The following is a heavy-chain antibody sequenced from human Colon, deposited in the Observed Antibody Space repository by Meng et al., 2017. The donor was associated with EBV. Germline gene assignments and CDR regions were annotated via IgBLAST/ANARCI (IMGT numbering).Heavy chain of an antibody. V-gene: IGHV7-4-1*02. CDR2: ISTNTGTP. CDR3: ARGGNFDP. Sequence: QVQSGQSGSELKMPGASVKVSCKASGYTFSTYTINWVRQAHGRGLEWMGWISTNTGTPTYTQGFTGRFVFSLDTSVSTAYLQISSLKAEDTAVYYCARGGNFDPWGQGTLVTVSS. J-gene: IGHJ5*02. CDR1: GYTFSTYT. D-gene: IGHD2/OR15-2a*01.